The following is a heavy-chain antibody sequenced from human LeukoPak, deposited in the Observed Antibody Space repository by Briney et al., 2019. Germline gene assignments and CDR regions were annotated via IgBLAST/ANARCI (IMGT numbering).Heavy chain of an antibody. Sequence: SETLSLTCTVSGGSISSSSYYWGWIRQPPGKGLEWIGSIYYSGSTYYNPSLKSRVTISVDTSKNQFSLKLSSVTAADTAVYYCARDGEYYDILTGYPIPPYFDYWGQGTLVTVSS. V-gene: IGHV4-39*07. CDR2: IYYSGST. J-gene: IGHJ4*02. CDR1: GGSISSSSYY. D-gene: IGHD3-9*01. CDR3: ARDGEYYDILTGYPIPPYFDY.